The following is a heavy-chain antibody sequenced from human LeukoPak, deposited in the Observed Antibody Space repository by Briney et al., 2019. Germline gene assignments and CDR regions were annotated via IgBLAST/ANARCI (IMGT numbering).Heavy chain of an antibody. Sequence: GGSLRLSCAASGFTFSNYGMHWVRQAPGKGLEWVAVIWYDGSNKYYVDSVKGRFTISRDNSKNTLYLQMNSLRAEDTAVYYCARDYSGNYDFDYWGQGTLVTVSS. D-gene: IGHD1-26*01. CDR3: ARDYSGNYDFDY. CDR2: IWYDGSNK. V-gene: IGHV3-33*01. J-gene: IGHJ4*02. CDR1: GFTFSNYG.